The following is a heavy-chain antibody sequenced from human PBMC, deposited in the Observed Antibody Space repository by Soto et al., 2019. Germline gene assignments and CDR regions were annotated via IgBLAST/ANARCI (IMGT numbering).Heavy chain of an antibody. CDR3: ARDRSEVVNPTDHPMFDY. CDR2: IKSAGSST. CDR1: GFIFSSHW. V-gene: IGHV3-74*01. J-gene: IGHJ4*02. D-gene: IGHD2-15*01. Sequence: EVQLVESGGGLVQPGGSLRLSCAASGFIFSSHWTHWVRQDPVRGLVWVARIKSAGSSTAYADSVKGRFTISRDNAKNTLYLEMNSLRVEDTAVYYLARDRSEVVNPTDHPMFDYWGQGTLVTVSS.